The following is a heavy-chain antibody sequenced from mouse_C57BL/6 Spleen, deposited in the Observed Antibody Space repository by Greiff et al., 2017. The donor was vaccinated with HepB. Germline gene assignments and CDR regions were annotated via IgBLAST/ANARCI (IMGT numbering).Heavy chain of an antibody. CDR3: ASKDTTAGFAD. Sequence: VQLQQSGAELARPGASVKLSCKASGYTFTSYGISWVKQRTGQGLEWIGEIYPRSGNTYYNEKFKGKATLTADKSSSTAYMELRSLTSEDSAVYFCASKDTTAGFADWGQGTLVTVSA. CDR1: GYTFTSYG. V-gene: IGHV1-81*01. J-gene: IGHJ3*01. D-gene: IGHD1-2*01. CDR2: IYPRSGNT.